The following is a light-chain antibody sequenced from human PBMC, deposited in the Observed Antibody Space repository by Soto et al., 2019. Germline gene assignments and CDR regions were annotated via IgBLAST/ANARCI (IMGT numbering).Light chain of an antibody. Sequence: QSALTKPASVYGSPGQPITISCTGSSSDVGGYNYVSWYQQHPGRAPNLLIFEASNRPSGVSNRFSGSRSGNTASLTISGLQAEDEADYHCSSFTSSSTLLYVFGTGTKVTVL. CDR1: SSDVGGYNY. V-gene: IGLV2-14*01. CDR2: EAS. J-gene: IGLJ1*01. CDR3: SSFTSSSTLLYV.